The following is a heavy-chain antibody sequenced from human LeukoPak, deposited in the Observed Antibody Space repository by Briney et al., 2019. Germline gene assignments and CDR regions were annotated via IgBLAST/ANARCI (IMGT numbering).Heavy chain of an antibody. D-gene: IGHD3-10*02. CDR2: ISSSGSPL. Sequence: GGSLRLSCVGSGFTFSSYEMNWFRQAPGKGLEWISLISSSGSPLYYADSVKGRFTISRDNAKNSLYLQMNSLRAEDTAVYYCAELGITMIGGVWGKGTTVTISS. J-gene: IGHJ6*04. V-gene: IGHV3-48*03. CDR1: GFTFSSYE. CDR3: AELGITMIGGV.